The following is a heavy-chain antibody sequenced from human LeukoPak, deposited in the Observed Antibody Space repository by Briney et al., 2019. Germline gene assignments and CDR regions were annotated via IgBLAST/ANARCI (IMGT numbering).Heavy chain of an antibody. CDR3: ARERGFGELGHYYYYYMDV. CDR2: IYTSGST. J-gene: IGHJ6*03. Sequence: PSETLSLTCTVSGGSISSSSYYWGWIRQPAGKGLEWIGRIYTSGSTNYNPSLKSRVTMSVDTSKNQFSLKLSSVTAADTAVYYCARERGFGELGHYYYYYMDVWGKGTTVTVSS. V-gene: IGHV4-61*02. D-gene: IGHD3-10*01. CDR1: GGSISSSSYY.